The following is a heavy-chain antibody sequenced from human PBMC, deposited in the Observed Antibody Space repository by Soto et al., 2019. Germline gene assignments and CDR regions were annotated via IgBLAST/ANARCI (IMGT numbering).Heavy chain of an antibody. CDR3: TRPGFGDFVDPYDYGIDV. Sequence: EVQLVESGGDLVQPGGSLKLSCAASGLPFSGSPIHWVRQASGKGLEWVGRIRSKANTYATAYATSVKGRFTISRDDSENTTYLQMNSLKTEDTAVYFCTRPGFGDFVDPYDYGIDVWGQGTTGTVSS. CDR2: IRSKANTYAT. D-gene: IGHD2-2*01. J-gene: IGHJ6*02. CDR1: GLPFSGSP. V-gene: IGHV3-73*02.